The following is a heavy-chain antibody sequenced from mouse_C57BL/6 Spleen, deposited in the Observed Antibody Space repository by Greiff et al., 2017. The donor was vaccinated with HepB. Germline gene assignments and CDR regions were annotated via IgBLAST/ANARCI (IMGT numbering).Heavy chain of an antibody. CDR1: GYSITSGYY. Sequence: EVKLVESGPGLVKPSQSLSLTCSVTGYSITSGYYWNWIRQFPGNKLEWMGYISYDGSNNYNPSLKNRISITRDTSKNQFFLKLNSVTTEDTATYYCARDPLYYYGSSWYFDVWGTGTTVTVSS. V-gene: IGHV3-6*01. CDR2: ISYDGSN. J-gene: IGHJ1*03. CDR3: ARDPLYYYGSSWYFDV. D-gene: IGHD1-1*01.